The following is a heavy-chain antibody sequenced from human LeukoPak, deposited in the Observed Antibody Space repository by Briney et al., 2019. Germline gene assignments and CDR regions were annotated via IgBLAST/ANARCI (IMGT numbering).Heavy chain of an antibody. Sequence: GGSLRLSCAASGFTFSNAWMSWVRQAPGKGLEWVGRIKSKTDGWTTDYAAPVKGRFTISRDDSKNTLYLQMNSLKTEDTAVYYCTTDSGYDYVWGSYRPSKYYFDYWGQGTLVTVSS. V-gene: IGHV3-15*01. CDR3: TTDSGYDYVWGSYRPSKYYFDY. D-gene: IGHD3-16*02. CDR2: IKSKTDGWTT. CDR1: GFTFSNAW. J-gene: IGHJ4*02.